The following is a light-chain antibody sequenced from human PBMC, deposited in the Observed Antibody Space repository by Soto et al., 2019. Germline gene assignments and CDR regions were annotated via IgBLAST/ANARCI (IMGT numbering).Light chain of an antibody. CDR2: EVN. V-gene: IGLV2-23*02. Sequence: QSALTQPAPVSGSPGQSITISCTGTSSNVGSYKLVSWYQQHPGKAHKLMIFEVNKRPSGVSNRFSGSKSGNTASLTISGLKVEDEADYYCCSSGGSPTYVFGTGTKLTVL. CDR3: CSSGGSPTYV. J-gene: IGLJ1*01. CDR1: SSNVGSYKL.